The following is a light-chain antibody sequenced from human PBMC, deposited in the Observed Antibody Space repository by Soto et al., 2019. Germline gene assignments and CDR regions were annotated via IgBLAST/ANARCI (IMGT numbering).Light chain of an antibody. Sequence: EIKITECRSTLSASVGDRVTITFRASQSISSWLAWYQQKPGKAPKLLIYDASSLESGVPSRFSGSGSGTEFTLTISSLQPDDFATYYCQQYNSYSHTFGQGTTV. V-gene: IGKV1-5*01. CDR1: QSISSW. CDR3: QQYNSYSHT. CDR2: DAS. J-gene: IGKJ1*01.